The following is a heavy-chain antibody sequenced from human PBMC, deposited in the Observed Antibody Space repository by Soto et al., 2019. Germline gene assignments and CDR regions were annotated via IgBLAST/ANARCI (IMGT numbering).Heavy chain of an antibody. J-gene: IGHJ4*02. Sequence: EVQLVETGGGLIQPGGSLRLSCAASGFTVSSNYMSWVRQAPGKGLEWVSVIYSGGSTYYADSVKGRVTISRDNSKNTLYLQMNSLRAEDTAVYYCARAGIQLWPSFAYWGQGTLVTVSS. CDR3: ARAGIQLWPSFAY. CDR2: IYSGGST. D-gene: IGHD5-18*01. V-gene: IGHV3-53*02. CDR1: GFTVSSNY.